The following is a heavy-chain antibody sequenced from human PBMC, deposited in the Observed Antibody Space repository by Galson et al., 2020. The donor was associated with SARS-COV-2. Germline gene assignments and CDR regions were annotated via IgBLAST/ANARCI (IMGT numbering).Heavy chain of an antibody. D-gene: IGHD4-17*01. V-gene: IGHV3-23*01. CDR3: AKIMVSGDYGDNFDY. CDR2: ISGSGGST. J-gene: IGHJ4*02. CDR1: GFTFSSYA. Sequence: GGSLRLSCAASGFTFSSYAMSWVRQAPGKGLEWVSAISGSGGSTYYADSVKGRFTISRDNSKNTLYQQMNSLRAEDTAVYYCAKIMVSGDYGDNFDYWGQGTLVTVSS.